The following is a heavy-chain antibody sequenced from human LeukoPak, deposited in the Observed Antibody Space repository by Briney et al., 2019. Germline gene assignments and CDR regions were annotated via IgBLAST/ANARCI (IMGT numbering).Heavy chain of an antibody. CDR1: GGSISSSSYY. V-gene: IGHV4-39*07. CDR2: IYYSGST. Sequence: PSETLSLTCTVSGGSISSSSYYWGWIRQPPGKGLEWIGSIYYSGSTYYNPSLKSRVTISVDTSKNQFSLKLSSVTAADTAVYYCARGLGRGVYLRNWGQGTLVTVSS. J-gene: IGHJ4*02. D-gene: IGHD3-10*01. CDR3: ARGLGRGVYLRN.